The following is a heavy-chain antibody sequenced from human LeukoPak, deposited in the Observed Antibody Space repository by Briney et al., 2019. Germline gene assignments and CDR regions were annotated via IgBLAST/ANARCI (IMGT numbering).Heavy chain of an antibody. D-gene: IGHD1-26*01. J-gene: IGHJ5*02. V-gene: IGHV4-31*03. CDR1: GGSISSGGYS. CDR2: IYYSGST. Sequence: SETLSLTCTVSGGSISSGGYSWSWIRQHPGKGLEWIGYIYYSGSTYYNPSLKSRVTISVDTSKNQFSLKLSSVTAADTAVYYCASSIVGATNPWFDPWGQGTLVTVSS. CDR3: ASSIVGATNPWFDP.